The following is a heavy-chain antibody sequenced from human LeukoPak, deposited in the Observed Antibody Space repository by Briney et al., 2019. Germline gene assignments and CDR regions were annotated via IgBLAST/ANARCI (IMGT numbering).Heavy chain of an antibody. CDR1: GGSISGSGDF. Sequence: SETLSLTCTVSGGSISGSGDFWSWSRQPPGKGLEWIGESNHSGSTNYNPSLKSRVTISVATSKNQFSLKLRSVTAADTAVYYCARVKGAGIAAAGTAPWFDPWGQGTLVTVSS. D-gene: IGHD6-13*01. CDR3: ARVKGAGIAAAGTAPWFDP. V-gene: IGHV4-39*07. J-gene: IGHJ5*02. CDR2: SNHSGST.